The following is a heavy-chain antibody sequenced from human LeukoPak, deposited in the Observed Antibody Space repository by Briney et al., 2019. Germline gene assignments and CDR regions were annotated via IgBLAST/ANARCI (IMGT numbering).Heavy chain of an antibody. CDR2: IIPILGIA. CDR3: ARDQSSRLYCGGDCYSLDY. V-gene: IGHV1-69*04. D-gene: IGHD2-21*02. Sequence: SVKVSCKPSGGTFSSHAINWVRQAPGQGLEWMGRIIPILGIANYAQKFQGRVTITADKFTSTVYMELSSLRSEDTAVYYCARDQSSRLYCGGDCYSLDYWGQGTLVTVSS. CDR1: GGTFSSHA. J-gene: IGHJ4*02.